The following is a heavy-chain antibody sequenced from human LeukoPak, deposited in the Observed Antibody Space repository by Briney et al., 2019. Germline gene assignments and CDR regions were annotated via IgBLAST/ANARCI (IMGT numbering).Heavy chain of an antibody. CDR1: GFTFSNYD. V-gene: IGHV3-21*01. CDR3: ARGWQQLVL. J-gene: IGHJ4*02. CDR2: ISTSSSYI. D-gene: IGHD6-13*01. Sequence: GGSLRLSCAASGFTFSNYDMNWVRQAPGKGLEWVSSISTSSSYIYYADSVKGRFIISRDNAKNSLYLQVNSLRAEDTAVYYCARGWQQLVLWGQGTLVTVSS.